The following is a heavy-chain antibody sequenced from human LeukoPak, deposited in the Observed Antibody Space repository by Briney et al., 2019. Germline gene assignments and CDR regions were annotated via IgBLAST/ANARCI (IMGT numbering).Heavy chain of an antibody. Sequence: ASVKVSCKASGYTFTGYYMHWVRQAPGQRLEWMGWISAYNGNTNYAQKLQGRVTMTADTSTSTAYMELRSLRSDDTAVYYCARDSSLWWLDPWGQGTLVTVSS. CDR3: ARDSSLWWLDP. D-gene: IGHD2-21*01. CDR1: GYTFTGYY. CDR2: ISAYNGNT. J-gene: IGHJ5*02. V-gene: IGHV1-18*04.